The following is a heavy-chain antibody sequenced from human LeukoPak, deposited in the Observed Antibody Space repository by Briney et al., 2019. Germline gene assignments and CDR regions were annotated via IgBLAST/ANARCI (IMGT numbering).Heavy chain of an antibody. CDR2: ISGSGNNT. CDR1: GFTFNTNA. V-gene: IGHV3-23*01. J-gene: IGHJ4*02. CDR3: AKFGSSGSPYWSPSDY. D-gene: IGHD3-10*01. Sequence: GGSLRLSCAASGFTFNTNAMNWVRQAPGKGLEWVSGISGSGNNTYYTDSVRGRFTISRDNSKNTLYLQLNNLRAEYTAVYYGAKFGSSGSPYWSPSDYWGQGVLVTVSA.